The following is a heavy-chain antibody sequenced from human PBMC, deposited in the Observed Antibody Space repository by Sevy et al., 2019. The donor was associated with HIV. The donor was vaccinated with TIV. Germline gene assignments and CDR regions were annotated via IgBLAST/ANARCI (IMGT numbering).Heavy chain of an antibody. J-gene: IGHJ4*02. V-gene: IGHV1-24*01. CDR3: ATTKDYYDSSGCPFDY. D-gene: IGHD3-22*01. Sequence: ASVKVSCNVSGYTLTQVSMHWVRQAPGEGLEWMGSFDPEDGETIYAQKFQGRVTMTEDTSTDTAYMELNSLRSEDTAVYFCATTKDYYDSSGCPFDYWGQGTLVTVSS. CDR1: GYTLTQVS. CDR2: FDPEDGET.